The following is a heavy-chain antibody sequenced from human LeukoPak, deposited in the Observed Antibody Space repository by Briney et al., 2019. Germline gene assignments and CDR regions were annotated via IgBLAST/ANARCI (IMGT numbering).Heavy chain of an antibody. CDR3: ARRRVGDLTVGSDTWFDP. CDR1: GGSITKYN. V-gene: IGHV4-59*08. J-gene: IGHJ5*02. D-gene: IGHD2-15*01. Sequence: SETLSLTCTVSGGSITKYNWNWIRQPPGKGLEGIGYISDSGSTNYNPSLQSRVTISVNTSKNQFSLKLSSVTASDTAVYYCARRRVGDLTVGSDTWFDPWGQGALVTVSS. CDR2: ISDSGST.